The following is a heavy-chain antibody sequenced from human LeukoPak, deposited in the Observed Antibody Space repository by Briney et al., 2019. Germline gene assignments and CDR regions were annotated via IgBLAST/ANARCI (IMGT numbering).Heavy chain of an antibody. Sequence: ASVKVSCKASGYTFTSYDTNWVRQATGQGLEWMGWMNPNSGNTGYAQKFQGRVTITRNTSISTAYMELSSLRSEDTAVYYCARGLIDSGSYYYYYYYMDVWGKGTTVTVSS. D-gene: IGHD1-26*01. CDR3: ARGLIDSGSYYYYYYYMDV. CDR1: GYTFTSYD. V-gene: IGHV1-8*03. CDR2: MNPNSGNT. J-gene: IGHJ6*03.